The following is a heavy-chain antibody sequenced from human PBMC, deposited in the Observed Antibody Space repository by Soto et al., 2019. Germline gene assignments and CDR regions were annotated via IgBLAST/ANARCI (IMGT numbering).Heavy chain of an antibody. CDR1: GDSTGTTHSY. D-gene: IGHD2-8*01. J-gene: IGHJ4*02. Sequence: SETLSLTCTVSGDSTGTTHSYWAWIRQSPGKGLEWIGNIHYSGSTYYIPSLRSRVTLSVDTSKNQFSLRLTSVTAEDTAVYYCARHEGNGNVWPLDYWGQGILVTVSS. CDR2: IHYSGST. CDR3: ARHEGNGNVWPLDY. V-gene: IGHV4-39*01.